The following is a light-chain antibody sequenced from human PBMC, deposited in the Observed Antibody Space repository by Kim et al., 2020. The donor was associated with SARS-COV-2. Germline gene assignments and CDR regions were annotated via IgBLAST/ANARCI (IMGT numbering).Light chain of an antibody. Sequence: SSELTQDPAVSVALGQTVRITCQGGSLKNYYASWYQQKSGQAPVLVIFGKNKRPSGIPDRFSGSSSGNTDSLIITGAQAEDEADYYCNSRDSSGNHWVFGGETKLTVL. CDR1: SLKNYY. J-gene: IGLJ3*02. CDR3: NSRDSSGNHWV. CDR2: GKN. V-gene: IGLV3-19*01.